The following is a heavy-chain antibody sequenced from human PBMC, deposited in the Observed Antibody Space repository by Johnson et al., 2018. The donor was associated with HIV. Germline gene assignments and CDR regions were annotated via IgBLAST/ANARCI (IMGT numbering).Heavy chain of an antibody. Sequence: VQLVESGGGVVQPGRSLRLSCAASGFTFSSYAMHWVRQAPGKGLEWVAVISYDGSNKYYADSVKGRFTISRDNSKNTLYLQMNSLRAEDTAVYYCAREYSSLSQGAVDIWGQGTMVTVSS. CDR3: AREYSSLSQGAVDI. V-gene: IGHV3-30*04. J-gene: IGHJ3*02. CDR1: GFTFSSYA. D-gene: IGHD6-6*01. CDR2: ISYDGSNK.